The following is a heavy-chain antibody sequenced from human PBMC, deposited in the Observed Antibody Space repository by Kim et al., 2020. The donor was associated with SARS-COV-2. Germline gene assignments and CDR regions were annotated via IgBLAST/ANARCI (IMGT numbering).Heavy chain of an antibody. CDR2: INTDTGNP. D-gene: IGHD3-16*02. V-gene: IGHV7-4-1*02. CDR1: GYTFTMNA. Sequence: ASVKVSCKASGYTFTMNAISWVRQAPGQGLEWMGWINTDTGNPTYAQAFTRRFVFSLDTSVTTAYLQISSLEPEDTALYYCTRVIWGTYRYTDYWGQGTL. J-gene: IGHJ4*02. CDR3: TRVIWGTYRYTDY.